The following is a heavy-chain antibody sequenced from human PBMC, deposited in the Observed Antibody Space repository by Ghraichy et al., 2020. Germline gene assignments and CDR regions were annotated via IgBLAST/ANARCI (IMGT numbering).Heavy chain of an antibody. CDR1: GGSISSSNW. Sequence: SETLSLTCAVSGGSISSSNWWSWVRQSPGKGLEWIGEIYHTGSTKYNPSLKSRVTISLDKPKNQFSLKLTSVTAADTAMYYCASQPLGFGTYWFESWGQGTLVSVSS. V-gene: IGHV4-4*02. J-gene: IGHJ5*01. CDR3: ASQPLGFGTYWFES. D-gene: IGHD3-10*01. CDR2: IYHTGST.